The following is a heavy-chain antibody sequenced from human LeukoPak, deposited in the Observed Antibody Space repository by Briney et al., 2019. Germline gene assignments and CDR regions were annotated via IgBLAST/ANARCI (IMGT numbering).Heavy chain of an antibody. Sequence: SVKVSCKASGGTFSSYAISWVRQAPGQGLEWMGGVIPIFGTANYAQKFQGRVTITADESTSTAYMELSSLRSEDTAVYYCARDPVYDYVWGSYRYAYYYYYGMDVWGQGTTVTVSS. J-gene: IGHJ6*02. D-gene: IGHD3-16*02. CDR2: VIPIFGTA. V-gene: IGHV1-69*13. CDR1: GGTFSSYA. CDR3: ARDPVYDYVWGSYRYAYYYYYGMDV.